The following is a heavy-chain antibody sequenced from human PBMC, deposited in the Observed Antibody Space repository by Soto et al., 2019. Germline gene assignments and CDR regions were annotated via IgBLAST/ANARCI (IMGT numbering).Heavy chain of an antibody. Sequence: SETLSLTCAVYGGSFSGYYWSWIRQPPGKGLEWIGEINHSGSTNYNPSLKSRVTISVDTSKNQFSLKLSSVTAADTAVYYCAERAGPRWFDPWGPGTLVTVSS. D-gene: IGHD1-1*01. V-gene: IGHV4-34*01. CDR2: INHSGST. J-gene: IGHJ5*02. CDR1: GGSFSGYY. CDR3: AERAGPRWFDP.